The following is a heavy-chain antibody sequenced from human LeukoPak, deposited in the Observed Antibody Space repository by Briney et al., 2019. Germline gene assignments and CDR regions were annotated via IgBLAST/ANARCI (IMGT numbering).Heavy chain of an antibody. Sequence: GGTLRLSCAASGFTFSSYGMSWVRQAPGKGLEWVSAVSGSGGSTYYADSVQGRFTIFRDNSKNMLYLQMNSLRAEDTAVYYCAELGITMIGGVWGKGTTVTISS. CDR1: GFTFSSYG. J-gene: IGHJ6*04. D-gene: IGHD3-10*02. CDR2: VSGSGGST. V-gene: IGHV3-23*01. CDR3: AELGITMIGGV.